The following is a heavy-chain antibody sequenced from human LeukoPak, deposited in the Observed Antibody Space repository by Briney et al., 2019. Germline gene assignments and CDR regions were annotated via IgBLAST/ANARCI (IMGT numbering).Heavy chain of an antibody. V-gene: IGHV3-23*01. J-gene: IGHJ4*02. CDR1: GFTFSSYA. CDR2: ISDSGGTT. Sequence: GGSLRLSCAASGFTFSSYAMSWVRQAPGKGLEWVSIISDSGGTTYYADSVKGRFTISRDNSKNTLHLQMNSLRAEDTAVFYCVKDPHADYGDYIWGQGTLVTVSS. CDR3: VKDPHADYGDYI. D-gene: IGHD4-17*01.